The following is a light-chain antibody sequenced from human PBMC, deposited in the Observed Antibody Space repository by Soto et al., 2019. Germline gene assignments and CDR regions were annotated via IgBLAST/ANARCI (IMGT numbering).Light chain of an antibody. V-gene: IGLV2-14*01. CDR2: EVN. Sequence: QSALTQPASVSGSPGQSITISCTGTSSDIGGYDFVSWYQQHPGKAPKLVIYEVNNRPSEVSNRFSGSKSGNTASLTISGLQPEDEADYYCNSYTHRYTLLLGTGTKLTVL. CDR1: SSDIGGYDF. CDR3: NSYTHRYTLL. J-gene: IGLJ1*01.